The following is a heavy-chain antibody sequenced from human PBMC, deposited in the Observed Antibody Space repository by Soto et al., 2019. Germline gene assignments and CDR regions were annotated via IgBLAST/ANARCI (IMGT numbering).Heavy chain of an antibody. CDR1: GYTFTSYY. CDR3: ARSIAVAGQEGDAFDI. V-gene: IGHV1-46*01. J-gene: IGHJ3*02. CDR2: INPSGGST. Sequence: ASVKVSCKASGYTFTSYYMHWVRQAPGQGLEWMGIINPSGGSTSYAQKFQGRVTMTRDTSTSTVYMELSSLRPEDTAVYYCARSIAVAGQEGDAFDIWGQGTMVTVSS. D-gene: IGHD6-19*01.